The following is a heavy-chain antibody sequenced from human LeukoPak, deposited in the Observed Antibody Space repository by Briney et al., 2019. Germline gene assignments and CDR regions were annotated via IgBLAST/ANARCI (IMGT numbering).Heavy chain of an antibody. CDR3: ARALKQSGFDYYFDY. Sequence: GSLRLSCAASGFTFSSYAMHGVRQAQGKGLEWVAVISYDESNKYYADSVKGRFTISRDNSKNTLYLLMNSLRAEDTAVYYCARALKQSGFDYYFDYWGQGTLVTVSS. J-gene: IGHJ4*02. D-gene: IGHD5-12*01. CDR2: ISYDESNK. CDR1: GFTFSSYA. V-gene: IGHV3-30*04.